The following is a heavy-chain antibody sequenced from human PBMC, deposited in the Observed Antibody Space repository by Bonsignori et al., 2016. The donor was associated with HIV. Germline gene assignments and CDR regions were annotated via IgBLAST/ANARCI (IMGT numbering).Heavy chain of an antibody. Sequence: WIRQPPGKGLEWIGYISYSGTTNYNPSLESRVTISVDTSKNHFSLKLRSVSAADTARYFCARGNTSRVVDYWGQGTLVTVSS. CDR2: ISYSGTT. J-gene: IGHJ4*02. CDR3: ARGNTSRVVDY. D-gene: IGHD4-23*01. V-gene: IGHV4-61*03.